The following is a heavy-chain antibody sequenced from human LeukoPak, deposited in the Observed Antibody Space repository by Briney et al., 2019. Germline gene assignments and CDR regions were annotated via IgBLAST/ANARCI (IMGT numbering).Heavy chain of an antibody. D-gene: IGHD5-18*01. Sequence: GGSLRLSCEASGFIFDDYVMYWVRQPPGKGLEWVSGITWDGYKIDYVDSVKGRFTISGDNARNSLFLQMNRVRVEDTAFYYCVKGYSSSWSGYFDSWGQGTLVTVAS. J-gene: IGHJ4*02. CDR3: VKGYSSSWSGYFDS. CDR1: GFIFDDYV. CDR2: ITWDGYKI. V-gene: IGHV3-9*01.